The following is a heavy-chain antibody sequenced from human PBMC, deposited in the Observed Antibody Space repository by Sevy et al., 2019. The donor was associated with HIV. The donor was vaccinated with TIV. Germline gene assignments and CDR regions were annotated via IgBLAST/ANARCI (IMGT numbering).Heavy chain of an antibody. V-gene: IGHV3-7*03. D-gene: IGHD2-2*01. CDR3: ARDCSSTSCLWGLDV. Sequence: GSLRLSCAVSGFTFRSYWMSWVRQAPGKGLEWVAHIKVDGSEKYHVDSVKGRFTISRDNAENSLFLQMNSLRVEDTAVYYCARDCSSTSCLWGLDVWGQGTAVTVSS. CDR1: GFTFRSYW. CDR2: IKVDGSEK. J-gene: IGHJ6*02.